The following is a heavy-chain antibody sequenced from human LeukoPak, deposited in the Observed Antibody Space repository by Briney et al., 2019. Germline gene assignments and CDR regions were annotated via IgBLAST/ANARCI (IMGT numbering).Heavy chain of an antibody. D-gene: IGHD4-11*01. CDR3: AKDLVATVTTHSYYYMDV. CDR2: IWYDGSKK. V-gene: IGHV3-33*06. CDR1: RFTFSSYG. J-gene: IGHJ6*03. Sequence: GGSLRLSCAASRFTFSSYGMHWVRQAPGKGLEWAAVIWYDGSKKYCADSVTGRFTISRDNSKNTLYLQMNSLRAEDTAVYYCAKDLVATVTTHSYYYMDVWGKGTTVTVSS.